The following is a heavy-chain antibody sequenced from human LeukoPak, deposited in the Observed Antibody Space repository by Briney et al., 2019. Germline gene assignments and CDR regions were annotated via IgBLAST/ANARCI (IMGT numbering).Heavy chain of an antibody. CDR3: AKAKSGWRHSEFDY. J-gene: IGHJ4*02. D-gene: IGHD6-19*01. CDR2: ISYDGSNK. Sequence: PGGSLRLSCAASGFTFSSYGMHWVRQAPGKGLEWVAVISYDGSNKYYADSVKGRFTISRDNSKNTLYLQMNSLRAEDTAVYYCAKAKSGWRHSEFDYWGQGTLVTVSS. V-gene: IGHV3-30*18. CDR1: GFTFSSYG.